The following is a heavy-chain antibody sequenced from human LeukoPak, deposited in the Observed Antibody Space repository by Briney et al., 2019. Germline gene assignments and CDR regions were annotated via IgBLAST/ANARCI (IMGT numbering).Heavy chain of an antibody. CDR3: ARGPVSPKDYYYYYGMDV. D-gene: IGHD2-8*01. J-gene: IGHJ6*02. V-gene: IGHV4-30-2*01. CDR2: IYHSAST. CDR1: GGSISSVGYS. Sequence: SETLSLTCAVSGGSISSVGYSWSWNRQPRGKGLEWIGYIYHSASTYYNPSLKSRVTISVDRSKNQFSLKLSSVTAADTAVYYCARGPVSPKDYYYYYGMDVWGQGTTVTVSS.